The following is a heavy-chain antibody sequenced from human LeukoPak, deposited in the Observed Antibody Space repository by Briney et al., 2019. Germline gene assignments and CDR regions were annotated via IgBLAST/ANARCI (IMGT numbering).Heavy chain of an antibody. CDR1: GYILSSYY. D-gene: IGHD2-21*02. V-gene: IGHV1-46*01. Sequence: GGSVKVSCTASGYILSSYYMHWVRQAPGQGLEWVGIINPSGGRADYAQKFQGRVTMTRDTSTSTVYMELNSLRSEDTALYYCARTYCGGDCNNRYFDYWGQGTLVTVSS. CDR2: INPSGGRA. J-gene: IGHJ4*02. CDR3: ARTYCGGDCNNRYFDY.